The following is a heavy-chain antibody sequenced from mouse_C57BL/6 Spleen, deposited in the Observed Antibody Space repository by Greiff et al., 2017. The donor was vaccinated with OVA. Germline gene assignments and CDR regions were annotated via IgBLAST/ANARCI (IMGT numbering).Heavy chain of an antibody. CDR1: GYTFTSYG. CDR3: ATPSSSSRDY. V-gene: IGHV1-81*01. Sequence: QVQLQQSGAELARPGASVKLSCKASGYTFTSYGISWVKQRTGQGLEWIGEIYPRSGNTYYNEKFKGKATLTADKSSSTAYMELRSLTSEDAAVYFCATPSSSSRDYWGQGTSVTVSS. J-gene: IGHJ4*01. D-gene: IGHD1-1*01. CDR2: IYPRSGNT.